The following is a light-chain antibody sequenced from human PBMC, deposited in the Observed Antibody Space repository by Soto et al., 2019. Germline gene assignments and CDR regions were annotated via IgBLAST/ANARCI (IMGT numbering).Light chain of an antibody. CDR2: EVS. J-gene: IGLJ1*01. V-gene: IGLV2-14*01. CDR3: SSYTSSSALV. Sequence: VLTQPASVSGSPGQSITISCTGTSSDVGGYNYVSWYQQHPGKAPKLMIYEVSNRPSGVSNRFSGSKSGNTASLTISGLQAEDEADYYCSSYTSSSALVFGTGTKVTVL. CDR1: SSDVGGYNY.